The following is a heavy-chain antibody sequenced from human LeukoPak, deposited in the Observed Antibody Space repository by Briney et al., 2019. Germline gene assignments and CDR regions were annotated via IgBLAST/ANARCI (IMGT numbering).Heavy chain of an antibody. J-gene: IGHJ3*02. D-gene: IGHD3-16*01. CDR1: GYTFTSYG. CDR3: AREAAVDIWGAFDI. V-gene: IGHV1-18*01. CDR2: ISAYNGNT. Sequence: ASVKVSCKASGYTFTSYGISWVRQAPGQGLEWMGWISAYNGNTNYAQKLQGRVTMTTDTSTSTAYMELRSLRSDDTAVYYCAREAAVDIWGAFDIWGQGTTVTVSS.